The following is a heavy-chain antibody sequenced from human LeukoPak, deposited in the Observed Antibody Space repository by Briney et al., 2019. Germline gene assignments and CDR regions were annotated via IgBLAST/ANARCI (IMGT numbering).Heavy chain of an antibody. CDR2: IYTSGSI. CDR1: GGSISSYY. D-gene: IGHD6-13*01. Sequence: SETLSLTCTVSGGSISSYYWSWIRQPPGKGLEWIGYIYTSGSINYNPSLKSRVTISVDTSKNQFSLKLSSVTAADTAVYYCAGCTAAAYFDYWGQGTLVTVSS. J-gene: IGHJ4*02. V-gene: IGHV4-4*09. CDR3: AGCTAAAYFDY.